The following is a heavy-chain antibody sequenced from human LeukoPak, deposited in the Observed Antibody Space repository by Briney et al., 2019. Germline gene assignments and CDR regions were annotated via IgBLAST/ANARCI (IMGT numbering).Heavy chain of an antibody. Sequence: ASVKVSCKASGYTFTGYYMHWVRQAPGQGLEWMGWINPNSGGTNYAQKLQGRVTMTTDTSTSTVYMELSSLRSEDTAVYYCARRSIAARAVDYWGQGTLVTVSS. CDR3: ARRSIAARAVDY. CDR2: INPNSGGT. V-gene: IGHV1-2*02. J-gene: IGHJ4*02. D-gene: IGHD6-6*01. CDR1: GYTFTGYY.